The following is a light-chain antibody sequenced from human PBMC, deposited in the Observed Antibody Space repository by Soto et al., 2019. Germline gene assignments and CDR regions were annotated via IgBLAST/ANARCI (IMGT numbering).Light chain of an antibody. V-gene: IGKV1-39*01. CDR3: QQSRNTPHT. Sequence: DIQMTQSPSSLSASVGERVTITCRASQSVITYLNWYQQKPGRAPKLLLYAASNLPSGVPSRFSGSGSGTEFTLTIDTLQPDDFATYYCQQSRNTPHTFGQGTTVEIK. CDR1: QSVITY. CDR2: AAS. J-gene: IGKJ2*01.